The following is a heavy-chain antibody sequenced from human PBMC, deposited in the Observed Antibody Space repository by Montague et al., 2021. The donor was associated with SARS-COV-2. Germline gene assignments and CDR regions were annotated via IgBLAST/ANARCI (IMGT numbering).Heavy chain of an antibody. CDR3: ARSSFGGDPSFGGGYYYGMDV. CDR1: GGSISSGCYY. J-gene: IGHJ6*02. CDR2: IYCTGDS. Sequence: SETLSLTCTVSGGSISSGCYYWVWLRPPTGQGLEWIGAIYCTGDSHHNPSLRVRVTISIDTSNNYISLNMTSVTAAAAAEYYCARSSFGGDPSFGGGYYYGMDVWGQGTTVTVSS. V-gene: IGHV4-39*02. D-gene: IGHD2-15*01.